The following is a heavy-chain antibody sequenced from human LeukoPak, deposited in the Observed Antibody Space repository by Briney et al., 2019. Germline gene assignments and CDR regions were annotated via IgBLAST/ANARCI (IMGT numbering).Heavy chain of an antibody. Sequence: ASVKVSCKASGYTFTSYYMHWVRQAPGQGLEWMGGIIPIFGTANYAQKFQGRVTITADESTSTAYMELSSLRSEDTAVYYCARNYYYDSSGYYDWGQGTLVTVSS. V-gene: IGHV1-69*13. D-gene: IGHD3-22*01. J-gene: IGHJ4*02. CDR2: IIPIFGTA. CDR1: GYTFTSYY. CDR3: ARNYYYDSSGYYD.